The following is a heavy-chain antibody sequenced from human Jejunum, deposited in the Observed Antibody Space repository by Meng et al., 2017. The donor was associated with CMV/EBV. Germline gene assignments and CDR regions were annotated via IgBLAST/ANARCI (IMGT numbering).Heavy chain of an antibody. D-gene: IGHD1-26*01. CDR1: GFHLDAYA. CDR2: ISWNSDVI. Sequence: SGFHLDAYAMHWVRQAPGKGLEWVSDISWNSDVIGYADAVKGRFTTSRDNAKNSLYLQMNSLRPEDTALYYCAKDILYHTGSFDIWGQGTMVTVSS. CDR3: AKDILYHTGSFDI. J-gene: IGHJ3*02. V-gene: IGHV3-9*01.